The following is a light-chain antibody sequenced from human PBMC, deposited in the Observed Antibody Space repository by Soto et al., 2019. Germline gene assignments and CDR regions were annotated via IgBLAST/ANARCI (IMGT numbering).Light chain of an antibody. CDR1: QSVFSS. Sequence: EIVMTQSPAALSVSPGERATLSCRASQSVFSSLAWYQQKPGKAPRLLIYGAATRATGIPARFSGSGSGTEFTLTISSLQYEDFAVYYCQQYHNWPAFGQGTKV. CDR2: GAA. V-gene: IGKV3-15*01. J-gene: IGKJ1*01. CDR3: QQYHNWPA.